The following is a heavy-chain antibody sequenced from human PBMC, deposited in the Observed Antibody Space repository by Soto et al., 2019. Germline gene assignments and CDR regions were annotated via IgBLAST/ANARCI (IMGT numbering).Heavy chain of an antibody. D-gene: IGHD5-12*01. Sequence: SETLFLTCTVSGGSISSGGYYWSWIRQHPGKGLEWIGYIYYSGSTYYNPSLKSRVTISVDTSKNQFSLKLSSVTAADTAVYYCAREKGYISGPKNFDYWGQGTLVTVSS. J-gene: IGHJ4*02. V-gene: IGHV4-30-4*08. CDR1: GGSISSGGYY. CDR3: AREKGYISGPKNFDY. CDR2: IYYSGST.